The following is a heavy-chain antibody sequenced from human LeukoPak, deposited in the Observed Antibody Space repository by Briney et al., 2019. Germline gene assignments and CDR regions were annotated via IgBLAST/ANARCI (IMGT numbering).Heavy chain of an antibody. Sequence: GGSLRLSCAASGFTVSANYMTWVRQAPGKGLEWVSSITASSTAIYSADSVKGRFTISRDNAKNTLYLQMNSLRAEDTAVYYCARANYMDVWGKGTTVTISS. CDR3: ARANYMDV. CDR1: GFTVSANY. V-gene: IGHV3-69-1*01. J-gene: IGHJ6*03. CDR2: ITASSTAI.